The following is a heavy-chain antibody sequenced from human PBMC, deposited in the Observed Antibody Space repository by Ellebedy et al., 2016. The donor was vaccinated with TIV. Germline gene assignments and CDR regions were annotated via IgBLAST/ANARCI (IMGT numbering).Heavy chain of an antibody. D-gene: IGHD1-7*01. J-gene: IGHJ4*02. Sequence: AASVKVSCKASGYIFNTYGMSWVRQAPGQGLEWMGWIRPYNGKTDYEEKFQGRVTLSTDTSTSTVYMELSSLKYDATAFYFCARVGEVLDLLLFWGLGTLVTVSS. V-gene: IGHV1-18*01. CDR3: ARVGEVLDLLLF. CDR1: GYIFNTYG. CDR2: IRPYNGKT.